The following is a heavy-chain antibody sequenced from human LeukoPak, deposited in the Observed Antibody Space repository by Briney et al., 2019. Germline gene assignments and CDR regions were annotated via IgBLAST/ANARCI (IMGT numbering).Heavy chain of an antibody. D-gene: IGHD3-10*01. CDR2: IQYDGSKK. CDR1: GFTFSSNG. J-gene: IGHJ4*02. CDR3: AKDIGSYYDY. V-gene: IGHV3-30*02. Sequence: GGSLRLSCVASGFTFSSNGMHWVRQARGKGLEWVTFIQYDGSKKYYADSVKGRFTISRDNSKNTLYLEMNSLRAEDTAVYYCAKDIGSYYDYWGQGILVTVSS.